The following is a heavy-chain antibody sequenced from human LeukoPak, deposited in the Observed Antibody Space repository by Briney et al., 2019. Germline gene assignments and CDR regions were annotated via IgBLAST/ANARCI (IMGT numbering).Heavy chain of an antibody. Sequence: PSETLSLTCTVSGDSFSNYYWSWIRQPPGRGLEWIGYIHHSGSSDHNPSLKSRVTTSPDTSKNQFSLKLSSVTAADTAVYYCARHLDYDSSGDAFDIWGQGTRVTVSS. J-gene: IGHJ3*02. CDR3: ARHLDYDSSGDAFDI. V-gene: IGHV4-59*08. CDR1: GDSFSNYY. D-gene: IGHD3-22*01. CDR2: IHHSGSS.